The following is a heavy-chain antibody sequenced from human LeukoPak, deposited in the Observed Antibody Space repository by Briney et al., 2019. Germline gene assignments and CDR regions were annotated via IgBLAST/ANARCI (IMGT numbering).Heavy chain of an antibody. Sequence: GGSLRLSCAASGFTFSSYGMHWVRQAPGKGLEWVAFIRYDGSNKYYADSVKGRFTISRDNARNSLYLQMNSLRAEDTAVYYCARGPSGYHNTGGQGTLVTVSS. V-gene: IGHV3-30*02. D-gene: IGHD5-12*01. CDR3: ARGPSGYHNT. CDR2: IRYDGSNK. J-gene: IGHJ4*02. CDR1: GFTFSSYG.